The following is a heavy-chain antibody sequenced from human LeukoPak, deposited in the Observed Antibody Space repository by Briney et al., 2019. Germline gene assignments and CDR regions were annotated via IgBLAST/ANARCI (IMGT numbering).Heavy chain of an antibody. J-gene: IGHJ4*02. CDR2: TGDSSGRA. D-gene: IGHD2-15*01. V-gene: IGHV3-23*01. Sequence: PGGPLRLSRAVSGITLHNYGLGWLGPAPPKGLRWVEGTGDSSGRANYADSVKGRFTISRDNPSNTLYLQMNSLRAEDTAVYFRAKRGVVIRVILVGFHKAAYYFDSWGQGALVTVSS. CDR3: AKRGVVIRVILVGFHKAAYYFDS. CDR1: GITLHNYG.